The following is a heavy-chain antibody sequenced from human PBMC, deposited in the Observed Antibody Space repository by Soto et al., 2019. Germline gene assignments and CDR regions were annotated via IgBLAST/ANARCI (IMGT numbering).Heavy chain of an antibody. CDR3: NTDYYGSGTAHRFDP. CDR2: IKSKTDGGTT. J-gene: IGHJ5*02. Sequence: GGSLRLSCAASGFTFSNAWMSWVRQAPGKGLEWVGRIKSKTDGGTTDYAAPVKGRFTISRDDSKNTLYLQMNSLKTEDTAVYYCNTDYYGSGTAHRFDPWGQGTLVTVSS. V-gene: IGHV3-15*01. D-gene: IGHD3-10*01. CDR1: GFTFSNAW.